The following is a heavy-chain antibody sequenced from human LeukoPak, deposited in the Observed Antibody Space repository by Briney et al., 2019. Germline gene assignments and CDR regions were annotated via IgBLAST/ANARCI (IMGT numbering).Heavy chain of an antibody. CDR1: GYTFTSYG. CDR3: ARAKPDIVATLGGFDY. J-gene: IGHJ4*02. V-gene: IGHV1-69*13. D-gene: IGHD5-12*01. CDR2: IIPIFGTA. Sequence: SVKVSCKASGYTFTSYGISWVRQAPGQGLEWMGGIIPIFGTANYAQKFQGRVTITADESTSTAYMELSSLRSEDTAVYYCARAKPDIVATLGGFDYWGQGTLVTVSS.